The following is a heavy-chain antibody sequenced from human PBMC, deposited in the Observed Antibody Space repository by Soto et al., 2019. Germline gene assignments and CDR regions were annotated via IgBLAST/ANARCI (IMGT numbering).Heavy chain of an antibody. CDR3: ARMYGGNPFYYYYGMDV. CDR1: GGSISSGGYY. Sequence: QVQLQESGPGLVKPSQTLSLTCTVSGGSISSGGYYWSWIRQHPGKGQEWIGYIYYSGSTYYNPSLKSRVTISVDTSKNQFSLKLSSVTAADTAVYYCARMYGGNPFYYYYGMDVWGQGTTVTVSS. CDR2: IYYSGST. V-gene: IGHV4-31*03. D-gene: IGHD2-15*01. J-gene: IGHJ6*02.